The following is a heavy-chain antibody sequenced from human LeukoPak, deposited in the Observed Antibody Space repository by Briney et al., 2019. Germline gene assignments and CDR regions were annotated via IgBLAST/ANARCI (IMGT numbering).Heavy chain of an antibody. CDR1: GRTFSSYA. D-gene: IGHD2-15*01. J-gene: IGHJ6*02. CDR2: IIPIFGTA. CDR3: ARGLMYPVVVAATPLYNGMDV. Sequence: ASVKVSCKASGRTFSSYAISWVRQAPGQGLEWMGGIIPIFGTANYAQKFQGRVTITADESTSTAYMELSSLRSEDTAVYYCARGLMYPVVVAATPLYNGMDVWGQGTTVTVSS. V-gene: IGHV1-69*13.